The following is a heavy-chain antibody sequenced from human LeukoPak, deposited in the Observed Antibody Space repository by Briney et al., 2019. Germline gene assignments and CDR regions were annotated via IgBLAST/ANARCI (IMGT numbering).Heavy chain of an antibody. D-gene: IGHD3-10*01. CDR1: GGSISSYY. CDR2: IYYSGST. Sequence: SETLSLTCTVSGGSISSYYWSWIRQPPGKGLEWIGYIYYSGSTNYNPSLKSRVTISVDTSKNQFSLKLSSVTAADTAVYYCARFGPTMVRGVIRKGNWFDPWGQGTLVTVSS. V-gene: IGHV4-59*12. CDR3: ARFGPTMVRGVIRKGNWFDP. J-gene: IGHJ5*02.